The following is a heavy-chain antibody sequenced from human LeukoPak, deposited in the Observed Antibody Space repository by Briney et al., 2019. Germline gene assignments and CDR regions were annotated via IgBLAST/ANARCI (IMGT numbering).Heavy chain of an antibody. CDR3: ARDSSSWTLSSDY. Sequence: GGSLRLSCAASGFTFSSYSMNWVRQAPGKGLGWVSYISSSSSTIYYADSGKGRFTISRDNAKNSLYLQMNSLRDEDTAVYYCARDSSSWTLSSDYWGQGTLVTVSS. CDR2: ISSSSSTI. CDR1: GFTFSSYS. V-gene: IGHV3-48*02. J-gene: IGHJ4*02. D-gene: IGHD6-13*01.